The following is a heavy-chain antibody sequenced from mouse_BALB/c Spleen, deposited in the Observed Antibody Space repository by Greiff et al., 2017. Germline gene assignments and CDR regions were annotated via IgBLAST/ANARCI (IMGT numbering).Heavy chain of an antibody. Sequence: VQLQQSGAELAKPGASVKMSCKASGYTFTSYWMHWVKQRPGQGLEWIGYINPSTGYTEYNQKFKDKATLTADKSSSTAYMQLSSLTSEDSAVYYCARFITTGGDYWGQGTTLTVSS. V-gene: IGHV1-7*01. CDR3: ARFITTGGDY. CDR2: INPSTGYT. D-gene: IGHD1-2*01. CDR1: GYTFTSYW. J-gene: IGHJ2*01.